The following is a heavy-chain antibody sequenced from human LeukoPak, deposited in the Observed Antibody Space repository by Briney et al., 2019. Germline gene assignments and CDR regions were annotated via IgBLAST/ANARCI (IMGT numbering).Heavy chain of an antibody. CDR2: INPSGGST. Sequence: ASVKVSCKASGYTFTSYYMHWVRQAPGQGLEWMGIINPSGGSTSYAQKFQGRVTMTRDTSTSTVYMELCSLRSEDTAVYYCAREVGTMIVVGGMDVWGQGTTVTVSS. CDR1: GYTFTSYY. J-gene: IGHJ6*02. V-gene: IGHV1-46*01. CDR3: AREVGTMIVVGGMDV. D-gene: IGHD3-22*01.